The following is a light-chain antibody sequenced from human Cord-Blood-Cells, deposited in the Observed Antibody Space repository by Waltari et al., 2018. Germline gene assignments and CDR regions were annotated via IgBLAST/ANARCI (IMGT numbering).Light chain of an antibody. CDR1: SSDAGGYNY. Sequence: QSALAQPASVSGSPGQSITLSCPGTSSDAGGYNYVSWYQQHPGKAPKLMIYDVSNRPSGVSNRFSGSKSGNTASLTISGLQAEDEADYYCSSYTSSSTQVFGGGTKLTVL. J-gene: IGLJ3*02. V-gene: IGLV2-14*01. CDR2: DVS. CDR3: SSYTSSSTQV.